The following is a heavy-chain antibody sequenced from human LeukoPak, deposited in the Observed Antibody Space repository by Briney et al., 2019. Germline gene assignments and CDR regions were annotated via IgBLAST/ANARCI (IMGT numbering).Heavy chain of an antibody. CDR3: ASSTTMVRGDLHDAFDM. Sequence: SKTLSLTCTVSGGSISSSSYYWGWIRQPPGKGLEWVGSIYYSGNTYYNPSLKSRVTISVDTSKNQFSLKLSSVTAADTAVYYCASSTTMVRGDLHDAFDMWGQGTMVTVSS. D-gene: IGHD3-10*01. CDR2: IYYSGNT. CDR1: GGSISSSSYY. J-gene: IGHJ3*02. V-gene: IGHV4-39*01.